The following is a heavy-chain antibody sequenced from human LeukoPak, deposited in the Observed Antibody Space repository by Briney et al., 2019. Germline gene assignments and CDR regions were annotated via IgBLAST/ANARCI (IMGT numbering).Heavy chain of an antibody. D-gene: IGHD3-10*01. Sequence: GASVKVSRKASGGTFSSYAISWVRQAPGQGLEWMGGIIPIFGTANYAQKFQGRVTITADKSTSTAYMELSSLRSEDTAVYYCARLGSGSFNYYYGMDVWGKGTTVTVSS. CDR1: GGTFSSYA. V-gene: IGHV1-69*06. CDR3: ARLGSGSFNYYYGMDV. J-gene: IGHJ6*04. CDR2: IIPIFGTA.